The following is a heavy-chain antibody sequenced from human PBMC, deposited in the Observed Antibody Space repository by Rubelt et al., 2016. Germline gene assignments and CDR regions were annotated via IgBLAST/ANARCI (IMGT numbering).Heavy chain of an antibody. J-gene: IGHJ4*02. CDR3: AREAYSGRYPLIDY. D-gene: IGHD1-26*01. Sequence: QVQLVQSGAEVKKPGASVKVSCKASGYTFTTYGINWVRQAPGQGLEWMGWISAYNGNTNHAKKLQGLVTVTTDTSTSTAYMGLRCLRSDDTAVYYCAREAYSGRYPLIDYWGQGTLVTVSS. V-gene: IGHV1-18*01. CDR1: GYTFTTYG. CDR2: ISAYNGNT.